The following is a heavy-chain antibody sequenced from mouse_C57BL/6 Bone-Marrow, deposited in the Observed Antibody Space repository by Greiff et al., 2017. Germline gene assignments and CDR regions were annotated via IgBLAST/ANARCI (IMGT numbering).Heavy chain of an antibody. CDR2: IDPSDSYT. D-gene: IGHD4-1*01. CDR1: GYTFTSYW. Sequence: QVQLQQPGAELVMPGASVKLSCKASGYTFTSYWMHWVKQRPGQGLEWIGEIDPSDSYTNYNQKFKGKSTLTVDKSSSTAYMQLSSLTSEDSAVYYCARLGRFDYWGQGTTPTVSS. V-gene: IGHV1-69*01. J-gene: IGHJ2*01. CDR3: ARLGRFDY.